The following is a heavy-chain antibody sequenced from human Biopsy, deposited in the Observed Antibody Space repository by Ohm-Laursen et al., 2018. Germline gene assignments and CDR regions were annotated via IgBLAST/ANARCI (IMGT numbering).Heavy chain of an antibody. CDR3: ARDPLNGHKHFDY. CDR1: GYTFTTYY. J-gene: IGHJ4*02. D-gene: IGHD2-8*01. CDR2: INCKTGAT. V-gene: IGHV1-2*02. Sequence: SVKVSCKASGYTFTTYYIHWVRQAPGQGLEWLGYINCKTGATNYAQKFQGTVTMTRDTSISTAYLALGSLRSADTAIYYCARDPLNGHKHFDYWGQGSLVTVSS.